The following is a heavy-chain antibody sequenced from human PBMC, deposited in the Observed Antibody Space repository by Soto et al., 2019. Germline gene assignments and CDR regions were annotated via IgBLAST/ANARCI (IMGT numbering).Heavy chain of an antibody. J-gene: IGHJ4*02. CDR1: GFTFSSYS. D-gene: IGHD3-10*01. CDR3: ARGEVTMVRGSDY. V-gene: IGHV3-21*01. Sequence: GGSLRLSCAASGFTFSSYSMNWVRQAPGKGLEWVSSISSSSSYIYYADSVKGRFTISRDNAKNSLYLQMNSLRAEDTAVYYCARGEVTMVRGSDYWGQGTLVTVSS. CDR2: ISSSSSYI.